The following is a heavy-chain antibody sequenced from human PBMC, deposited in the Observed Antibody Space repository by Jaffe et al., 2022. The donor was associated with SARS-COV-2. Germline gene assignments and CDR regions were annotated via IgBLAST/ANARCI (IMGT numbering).Heavy chain of an antibody. CDR2: ISYDGSNK. V-gene: IGHV3-30-3*01. J-gene: IGHJ6*02. Sequence: QVQLVESGGGVVQPGRSLRLSCAASGFTFSSYAMHWVRQAPGKGLEWVAVISYDGSNKYYADSVKGRFTISRDNSKNTLYLQMNSLRAEDTAVYYCAREMITFGGVIVIPLYGMDVWGQGTTVTVSS. CDR3: AREMITFGGVIVIPLYGMDV. CDR1: GFTFSSYA. D-gene: IGHD3-16*02.